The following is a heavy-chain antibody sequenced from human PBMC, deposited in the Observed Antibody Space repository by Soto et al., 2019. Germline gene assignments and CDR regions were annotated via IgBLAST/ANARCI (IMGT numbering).Heavy chain of an antibody. CDR1: GFTFSDHY. CDR2: TKNKANSYTT. Sequence: EVQLVESGGGLVQPGGSLRLSCAASGFTFSDHYMDWVRQAPGKGLEWVGRTKNKANSYTTIYAASVKGRFAISREDSKNSLYLQMNSLKTEDTAVYYCARLRVGYNGFYSLDYWGQGTLVTVSS. V-gene: IGHV3-72*01. CDR3: ARLRVGYNGFYSLDY. J-gene: IGHJ4*02. D-gene: IGHD5-12*01.